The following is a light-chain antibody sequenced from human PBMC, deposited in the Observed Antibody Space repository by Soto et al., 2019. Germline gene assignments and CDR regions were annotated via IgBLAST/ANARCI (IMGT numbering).Light chain of an antibody. J-gene: IGLJ1*01. Sequence: QSVLTQPASVSGSPGQSITISCTGTSSDVGGYNYVSWYQQHPGKAPKLMIYEVSNRPSGVSNRFSGSKSGNTASLTISGLQAEDEADYYCSSYTTSSTLGVFGTGNKVT. CDR1: SSDVGGYNY. CDR2: EVS. V-gene: IGLV2-14*01. CDR3: SSYTTSSTLGV.